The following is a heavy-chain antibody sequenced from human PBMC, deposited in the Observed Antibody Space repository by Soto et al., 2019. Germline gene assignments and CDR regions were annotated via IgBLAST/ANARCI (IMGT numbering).Heavy chain of an antibody. CDR2: ISAYNGDT. Sequence: QVQLKQSGVEVEKPGASVMVACKTSASIFTRYGFSWVRQAPGQGLEWMGWISAYNGDTKYAQNFQGRVTMTTDTSTRTAYMELRTLRIDDTAVYYCTSDYGDENSWGQGTLVTVSS. CDR3: TSDYGDENS. J-gene: IGHJ4*02. D-gene: IGHD4-17*01. V-gene: IGHV1-18*01. CDR1: ASIFTRYG.